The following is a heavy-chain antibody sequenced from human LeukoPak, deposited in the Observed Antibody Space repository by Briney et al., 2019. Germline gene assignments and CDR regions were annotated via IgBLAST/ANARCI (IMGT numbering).Heavy chain of an antibody. J-gene: IGHJ4*02. D-gene: IGHD6-19*01. CDR1: GESFSGYF. CDR3: AGERGEEYSSGWYKTNYFYN. CDR2: INHSGST. Sequence: SETLSLTCAVYGESFSGYFWSWIRQPPGKGLEWIGEINHSGSTNYNPSLKSRVTISVDMSKNQISLKLTSVTGADTAVYYCAGERGEEYSSGWYKTNYFYNWGQGIRVTVSS. V-gene: IGHV4-34*01.